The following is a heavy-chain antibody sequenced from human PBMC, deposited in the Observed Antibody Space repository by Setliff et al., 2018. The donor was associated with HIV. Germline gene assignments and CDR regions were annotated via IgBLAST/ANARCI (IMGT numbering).Heavy chain of an antibody. V-gene: IGHV3-21*01. CDR2: ITSRSSYM. CDR1: GFTFSSYS. D-gene: IGHD5-18*01. J-gene: IGHJ4*02. Sequence: PGGSLRLSCAASGFTFSSYSMNWVRQAPGKGLEWVSSITSRSSYMYYADSVKGRFTISRDNAKNSLYLQMNSLRAEDTAVYYCARDGYSHGFFDYWGQGTLVTVSS. CDR3: ARDGYSHGFFDY.